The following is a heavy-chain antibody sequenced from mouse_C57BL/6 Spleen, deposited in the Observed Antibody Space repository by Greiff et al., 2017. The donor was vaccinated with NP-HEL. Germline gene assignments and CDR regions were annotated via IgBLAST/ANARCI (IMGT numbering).Heavy chain of an antibody. CDR1: GYAFTNYL. V-gene: IGHV1-54*01. CDR3: ARSGGYLDY. J-gene: IGHJ2*01. D-gene: IGHD3-2*02. Sequence: VQLQQSGAELVRPGTSVKVSCKASGYAFTNYLIEWVKQRPGQGLEWIGVINPGSGGTNYNEKFKGKATLTADKSSSTAYMQLSSLTSEDAAVSFCARSGGYLDYWGQGTTLTVSS. CDR2: INPGSGGT.